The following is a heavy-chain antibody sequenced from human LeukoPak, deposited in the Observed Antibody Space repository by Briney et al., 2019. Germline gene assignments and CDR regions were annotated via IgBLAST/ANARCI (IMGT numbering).Heavy chain of an antibody. D-gene: IGHD3-16*01. CDR3: AKDGPYTALDP. CDR1: GFTFSSYG. V-gene: IGHV3-33*06. J-gene: IGHJ5*02. Sequence: GGSLRLSCAASGFTFSSYGMHWVRQAPGKGLEWVAVIWYDGSNKYYADSVKGRFTISRDNSKNTLYLQMNSLRAEDTAVYYCAKDGPYTALDPWGQGTLVTVSS. CDR2: IWYDGSNK.